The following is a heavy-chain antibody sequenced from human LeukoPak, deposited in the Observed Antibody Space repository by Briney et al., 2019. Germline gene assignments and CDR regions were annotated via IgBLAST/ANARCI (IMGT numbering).Heavy chain of an antibody. CDR2: ISSSSSYI. Sequence: GGSLRLSCAASGFTFSSYSMNWVRQAPGKGLEWVSSISSSSSYIYYADSVKGRFTISRDNAKNSLYLQMSSLRVEDTAVYYCARSSPAIGVGLWGQGTLVTVSS. CDR1: GFTFSSYS. J-gene: IGHJ4*02. V-gene: IGHV3-21*04. D-gene: IGHD3-3*01. CDR3: ARSSPAIGVGL.